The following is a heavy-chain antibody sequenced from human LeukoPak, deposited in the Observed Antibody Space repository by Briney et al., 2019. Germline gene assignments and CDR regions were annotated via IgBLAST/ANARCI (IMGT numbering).Heavy chain of an antibody. CDR1: GGSFSGYY. D-gene: IGHD6-13*01. CDR3: ARGSSSWYRWFDP. J-gene: IGHJ5*02. V-gene: IGHV4-59*10. CDR2: IYTSGST. Sequence: SETLSLTCAVYGGSFSGYYWSWIRQPPGKGLEWIGRIYTSGSTNYNPSLKSRVTISVDTSKNQFSLKLSSVTAADTAVYYCARGSSSWYRWFDPWGQGTLVTVSS.